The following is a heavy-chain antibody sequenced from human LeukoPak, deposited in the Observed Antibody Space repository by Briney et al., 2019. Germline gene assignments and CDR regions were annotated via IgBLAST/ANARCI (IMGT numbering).Heavy chain of an antibody. J-gene: IGHJ4*02. D-gene: IGHD3-10*01. V-gene: IGHV3-23*01. CDR2: ISGSGGST. CDR3: AKELTMVRGVISY. CDR1: GFTFTSYA. Sequence: GGSLRLSCVASGFTFTSYAMSWVRQAPGKGLEWVSGISGSGGSTYYADSVKGRFTISRDNSKNTLYLQMNSLRAEDTAVYYCAKELTMVRGVISYWGQGTLVTVSS.